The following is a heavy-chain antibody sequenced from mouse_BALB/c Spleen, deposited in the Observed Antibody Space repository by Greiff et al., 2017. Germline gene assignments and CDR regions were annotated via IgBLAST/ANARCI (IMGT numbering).Heavy chain of an antibody. D-gene: IGHD2-10*02. CDR1: GFTFSSFG. V-gene: IGHV5-17*02. J-gene: IGHJ3*01. CDR2: ISSGSSTI. CDR3: ARGGAYGNWFAY. Sequence: EVLLVESGGGLVQPGGSRKLSCAASGFTFSSFGMHWVRQAPEKGLEWVAYISSGSSTIYYADTVKGRFTISRDNPKNTLFLQMTSLRSEDTAMYYCARGGAYGNWFAYWGQGTLVTVSA.